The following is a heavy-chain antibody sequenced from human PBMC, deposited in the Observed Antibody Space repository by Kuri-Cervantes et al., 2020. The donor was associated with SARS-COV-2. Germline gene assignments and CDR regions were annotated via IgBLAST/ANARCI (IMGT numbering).Heavy chain of an antibody. CDR2: IYYSGST. J-gene: IGHJ6*03. CDR1: GGSISSSSYY. Sequence: GSLRLSCTVSGGSISSSSYYWGWIRQPPGKGLEWIGSIYYSGSTYYNPSLKSRVTISVDTSKNQFPLKLSSVTAADTAVYYCAVYSSSPYCYYMDVWGKGTTVTVSS. D-gene: IGHD6-13*01. CDR3: AVYSSSPYCYYMDV. V-gene: IGHV4-39*06.